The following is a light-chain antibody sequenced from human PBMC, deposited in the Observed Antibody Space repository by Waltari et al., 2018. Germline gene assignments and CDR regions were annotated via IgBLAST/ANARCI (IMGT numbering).Light chain of an antibody. CDR1: QSVNNY. V-gene: IGKV3-20*01. J-gene: IGKJ3*01. CDR2: GAS. Sequence: EIVLTQSPGTLSLSPGERATLSCRASQSVNNYLAWFQQKPGQAPRLLIHGASSRATGIPARISGSGSGTDFTLTISGLEPQDFAVYYCQQYSSSPLTFGPGTKVDIK. CDR3: QQYSSSPLT.